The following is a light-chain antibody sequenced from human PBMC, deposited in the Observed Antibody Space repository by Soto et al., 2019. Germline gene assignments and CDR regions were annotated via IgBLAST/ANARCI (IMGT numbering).Light chain of an antibody. V-gene: IGKV3-20*01. CDR3: QQYGTSPGT. J-gene: IGKJ1*01. CDR1: QSISSTQ. CDR2: GAS. Sequence: EIVLTQSQDTLSLSPGERATLSCMASQSISSTQLVWYQQKPGQAPTLLIFGASSRATGIPDRFSGSGSGTDFTLTISGLQPEDFAVYYCQQYGTSPGTFGQGTKVDIK.